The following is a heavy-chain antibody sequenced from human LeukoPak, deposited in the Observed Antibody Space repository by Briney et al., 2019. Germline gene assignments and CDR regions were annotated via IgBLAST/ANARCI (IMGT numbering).Heavy chain of an antibody. Sequence: ASVKVSCKASGYAFTSCDINWVRQATGQGLEWMGWMNPNSGNTGYAQKFQGRVTMTRNTSISTAYMELSSLRSEDPAVYYWSRGAAVAGIDYWGQGTLVTVSS. CDR3: SRGAAVAGIDY. CDR1: GYAFTSCD. J-gene: IGHJ4*02. CDR2: MNPNSGNT. V-gene: IGHV1-8*01. D-gene: IGHD6-19*01.